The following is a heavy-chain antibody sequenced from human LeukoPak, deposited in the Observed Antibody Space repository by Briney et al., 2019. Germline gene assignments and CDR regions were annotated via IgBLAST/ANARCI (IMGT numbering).Heavy chain of an antibody. D-gene: IGHD1-1*01. CDR2: IWYDGSNK. V-gene: IGHV3-33*08. CDR3: ARDQGTSTTAPKRKGRFDP. J-gene: IGHJ5*02. Sequence: GGSLRLSCAASGFTFSSYAMSWVRQAPGKGLEWVALIWYDGSNKEYAESVKGRFTISRDNSKNTLYLQMNSLRDEDTAVHYCARDQGTSTTAPKRKGRFDPWGQGTLVTVSS. CDR1: GFTFSSYA.